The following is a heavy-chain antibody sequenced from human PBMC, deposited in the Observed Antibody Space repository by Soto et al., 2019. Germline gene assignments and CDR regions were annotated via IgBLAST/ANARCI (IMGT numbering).Heavy chain of an antibody. Sequence: VPLVESGGGLVKPGGSLRLSCAASGFVFSDYYMTWIRQAPGKALEWVSDISSGGAVSNFADSVRGRFTISRDNTNNSLYLQMNNLRAEDTAIYYCARRLTGRTTGDWFDPWGQGTLVTVSS. J-gene: IGHJ5*02. CDR1: GFVFSDYY. D-gene: IGHD1-1*01. CDR3: ARRLTGRTTGDWFDP. CDR2: ISSGGAVS. V-gene: IGHV3-11*01.